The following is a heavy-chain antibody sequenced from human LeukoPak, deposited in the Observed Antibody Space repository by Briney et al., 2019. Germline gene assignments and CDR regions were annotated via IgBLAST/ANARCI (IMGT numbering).Heavy chain of an antibody. J-gene: IGHJ4*02. Sequence: PSETLSLTCAVSGGSVSSSGYYWSWLRQPPGKGLEWIGEINRSGSSNYNPALKSRVTISVDTSKDQFSLKLSSVTADDTAVYYCARGFGSDWPRASDLDYWGQGTLVTVSS. CDR3: ARGFGSDWPRASDLDY. D-gene: IGHD3-10*01. CDR2: INRSGSS. V-gene: IGHV4-34*01. CDR1: GGSVSSSGYY.